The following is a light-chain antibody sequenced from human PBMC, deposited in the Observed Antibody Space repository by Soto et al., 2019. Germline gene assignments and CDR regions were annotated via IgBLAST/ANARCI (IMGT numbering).Light chain of an antibody. CDR1: QSISSY. CDR3: QHRTNWPPT. CDR2: DAS. J-gene: IGKJ5*01. V-gene: IGKV3-11*01. Sequence: EFVFTQSPATLALSPGARGTLPCKASQSISSYLAWFQQKPGQAPRLLISDASNRATGIPARFSGGGSGTDFTLTISRMEPEDVAVYYCQHRTNWPPTFGQGTRLEVK.